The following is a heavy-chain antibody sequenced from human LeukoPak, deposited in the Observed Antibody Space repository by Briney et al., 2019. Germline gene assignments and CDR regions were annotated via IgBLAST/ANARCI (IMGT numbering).Heavy chain of an antibody. CDR2: ISGSGGST. D-gene: IGHD3-22*01. CDR3: AKSAYYDASGYYREYYFDH. CDR1: GFTFSNFW. Sequence: GESLRLSCTASGFTFSNFWMGWVRQAPGKGLEWVSSISGSGGSTHYADSVKGRFTISRDKTKNTLYMQMNSLRAEDTAVYYCAKSAYYDASGYYREYYFDHWGQGTLVTVSS. V-gene: IGHV3-23*01. J-gene: IGHJ4*02.